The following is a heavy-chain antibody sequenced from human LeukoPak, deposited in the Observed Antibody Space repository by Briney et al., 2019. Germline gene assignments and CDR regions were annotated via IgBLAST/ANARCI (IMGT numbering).Heavy chain of an antibody. CDR1: GFTFDDYA. Sequence: GGSLRLSFAASGFTFDDYAMHWVRQAPGKGLEWVSLISWDGGSTYYADSVKGRFTISRDNSKNSLYLQMNSLRAEDTAVYYCARALRESDAFDIWGQGTMVTVSS. V-gene: IGHV3-43D*03. CDR3: ARALRESDAFDI. CDR2: ISWDGGST. J-gene: IGHJ3*02.